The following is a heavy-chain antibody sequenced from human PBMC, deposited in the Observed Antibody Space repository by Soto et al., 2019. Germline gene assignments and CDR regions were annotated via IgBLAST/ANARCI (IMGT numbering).Heavy chain of an antibody. Sequence: SQTLSLTCAISGDSVSSDSAAWNWIRQSPSRGLEWLGRTYYRSKWYNDYAVSVKSRITINPDTSKNQFYLQLNSVTPEDTAVYYCARERPGDYGRGRYDIWGQGKMVTVSS. CDR2: TYYRSKWYN. D-gene: IGHD4-17*01. V-gene: IGHV6-1*01. CDR3: ARERPGDYGRGRYDI. CDR1: GDSVSSDSAA. J-gene: IGHJ3*02.